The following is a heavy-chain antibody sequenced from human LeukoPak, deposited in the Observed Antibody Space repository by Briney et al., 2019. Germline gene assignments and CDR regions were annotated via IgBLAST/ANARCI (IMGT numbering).Heavy chain of an antibody. D-gene: IGHD3-22*01. Sequence: SVKASCKASGGTFSSYAISWVRQAPGQGLEWMGRIIPILGIANYAQKFQGRVTITADKSTSTAYMELSSLRSEDTAVYYCARENTYYYDSSGYYQVDYWGQGTLVTVSS. CDR2: IIPILGIA. V-gene: IGHV1-69*04. J-gene: IGHJ4*02. CDR1: GGTFSSYA. CDR3: ARENTYYYDSSGYYQVDY.